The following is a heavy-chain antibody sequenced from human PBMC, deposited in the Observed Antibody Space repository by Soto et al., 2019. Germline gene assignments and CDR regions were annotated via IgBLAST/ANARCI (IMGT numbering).Heavy chain of an antibody. Sequence: QVQLVQSGAEVKKPGSSVKVSCKASGGTFSSYAISWVRQAPGPGLEWMGGIIPIFGTANYAQQFQGRVTITADESTSTAYMELSSLRSEDTAVYYCARGRDGYYYLLTPFYYYGMDVWGQGTTVTVSS. CDR1: GGTFSSYA. CDR2: IIPIFGTA. CDR3: ARGRDGYYYLLTPFYYYGMDV. J-gene: IGHJ6*02. D-gene: IGHD5-12*01. V-gene: IGHV1-69*01.